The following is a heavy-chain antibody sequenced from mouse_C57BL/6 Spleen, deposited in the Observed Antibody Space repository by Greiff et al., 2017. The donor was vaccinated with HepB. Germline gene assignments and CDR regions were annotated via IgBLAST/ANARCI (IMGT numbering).Heavy chain of an antibody. V-gene: IGHV1-54*01. CDR2: INPGSGGT. D-gene: IGHD3-2*02. CDR1: GYAFTNYL. Sequence: VQLQQSGAELVRPGTSVKVSCKASGYAFTNYLIEWVKQRPGQGLEWIGVINPGSGGTNYNEKFKGKATLNADKSSSTAYMQLSSLTSEDSAVYFCARRDSSGLAYWGQGTLVTVSA. J-gene: IGHJ3*01. CDR3: ARRDSSGLAY.